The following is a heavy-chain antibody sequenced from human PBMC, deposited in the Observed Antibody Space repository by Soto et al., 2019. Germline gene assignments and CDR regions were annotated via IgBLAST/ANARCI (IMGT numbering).Heavy chain of an antibody. V-gene: IGHV4-34*01. CDR3: ARGGGYCSGGSCYWFDP. Sequence: PSETLSLTCAVYGGSFSGYYWSWIRQPPGKGLEWIGEINHSGSTNYNPSLKSRVTIAVETSKNQFSLGLSSVTAADTAVYYCARGGGYCSGGSCYWFDPWGPGTLVTVSS. D-gene: IGHD2-15*01. J-gene: IGHJ5*02. CDR2: INHSGST. CDR1: GGSFSGYY.